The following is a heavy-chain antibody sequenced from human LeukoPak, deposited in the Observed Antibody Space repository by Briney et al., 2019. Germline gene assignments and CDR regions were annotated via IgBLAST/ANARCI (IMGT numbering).Heavy chain of an antibody. CDR1: GDSVSSTGYY. V-gene: IGHV4-39*01. D-gene: IGHD3-22*01. CDR2: IYYSGST. Sequence: KPSETLSLTCTVSGDSVSSTGYYWGWIRQPPGKGLEWIGTIYYSGSTYYNPSLKSRVTMSEDTSRNQFSLRLSSVNAADTAVYYCAKAGARYSQSSGLYAFDVWGQGTMVTVSS. J-gene: IGHJ3*01. CDR3: AKAGARYSQSSGLYAFDV.